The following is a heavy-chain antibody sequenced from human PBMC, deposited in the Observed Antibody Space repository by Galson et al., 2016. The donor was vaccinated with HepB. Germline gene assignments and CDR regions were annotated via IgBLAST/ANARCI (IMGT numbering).Heavy chain of an antibody. V-gene: IGHV3-7*01. CDR2: IQQDGSER. CDR3: VRDYCSTSSCYLVRWYFDL. CDR1: GFTFSRYW. Sequence: SLRLSCAASGFTFSRYWMLWVRRAPGKGLEWVANIQQDGSERYYVDSVRGRFTISRDNTKNSVYLQMNSLRAEDTAVYYCVRDYCSTSSCYLVRWYFDLWCRGTPVTVSS. D-gene: IGHD2-2*01. J-gene: IGHJ2*01.